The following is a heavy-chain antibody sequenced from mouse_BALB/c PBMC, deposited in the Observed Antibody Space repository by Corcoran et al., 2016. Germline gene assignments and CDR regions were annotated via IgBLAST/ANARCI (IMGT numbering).Heavy chain of an antibody. D-gene: IGHD2-10*01. CDR1: GYTFTNYG. Sequence: QIQLVQSGPELKKPGETVKISCKASGYTFTNYGMNWVKQAPGKGLKWMGWINTYTGEPTYADDFKGRFAFSLETSASTAYLQINNLKNEDMATYFCARSTYYGNYGYAMDYWGQGTSVTVSS. V-gene: IGHV9-1*02. CDR2: INTYTGEP. CDR3: ARSTYYGNYGYAMDY. J-gene: IGHJ4*01.